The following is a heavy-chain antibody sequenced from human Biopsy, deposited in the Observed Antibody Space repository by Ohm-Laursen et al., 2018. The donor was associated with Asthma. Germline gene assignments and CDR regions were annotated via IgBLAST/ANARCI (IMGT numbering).Heavy chain of an antibody. V-gene: IGHV3-53*01. J-gene: IGHJ4*02. CDR1: GFSVSTKY. CDR2: IYSGDNT. D-gene: IGHD2-15*01. Sequence: SLRLSCAASGFSVSTKYMSWVRQAPGKGLEWVSLIYSGDNTYYADSVKGRFTISRDHSKNSLHLQMNSLRAEDTAAYFCARFVQAEEGVFWGRGTRVTVSS. CDR3: ARFVQAEEGVF.